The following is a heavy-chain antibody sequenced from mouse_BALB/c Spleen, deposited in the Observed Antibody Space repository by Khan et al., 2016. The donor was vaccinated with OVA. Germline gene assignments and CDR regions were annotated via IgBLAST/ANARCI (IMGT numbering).Heavy chain of an antibody. CDR3: ARNYDYDEGLAY. Sequence: QVQLKQSGPGLVQPSQSLSITCTVSGFSLTSYGVHWVRQSPGKGLEWLGVIWSVGSTDYNPAFISRLNISKDNSKSQAFLKMNSLQANDTAIYYCARNYDYDEGLAYWGQGTLVTVSA. CDR1: GFSLTSYG. V-gene: IGHV2-2*02. J-gene: IGHJ3*01. CDR2: IWSVGST. D-gene: IGHD2-4*01.